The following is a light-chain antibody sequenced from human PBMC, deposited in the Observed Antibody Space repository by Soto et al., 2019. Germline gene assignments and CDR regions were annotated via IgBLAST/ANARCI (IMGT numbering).Light chain of an antibody. CDR3: RSYTTSNTRQIV. V-gene: IGLV2-14*01. J-gene: IGLJ1*01. CDR2: DVS. Sequence: QSALTQPASVSGSPGQSITISCTGTSSDVGGYNYVSWYQQHPGKAPKFIIYDVSNRPSGVSNRFSGSKSGNTASLTISGLQDEDEADYYCRSYTTSNTRQIVFGTGTKLTVL. CDR1: SSDVGGYNY.